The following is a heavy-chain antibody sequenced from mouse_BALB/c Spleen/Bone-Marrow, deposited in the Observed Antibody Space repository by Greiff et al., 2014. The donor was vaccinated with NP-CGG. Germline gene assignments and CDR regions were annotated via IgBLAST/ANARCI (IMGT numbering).Heavy chain of an antibody. CDR2: IYPGDGST. V-gene: IGHV1S56*01. CDR1: GYTFTSYD. J-gene: IGHJ2*01. Sequence: QVQLKQSGPELVKPGALVKISCKASGYTFTSYDINWVKQRPGQGLEWIGWIYPGDGSTKYNEKFKGKATLTADRSSSTAYMQPSSLTSENSAVYFWARSDDVSPYSFDSWGQGPTLTVSS. D-gene: IGHD2-3*01. CDR3: ARSDDVSPYSFDS.